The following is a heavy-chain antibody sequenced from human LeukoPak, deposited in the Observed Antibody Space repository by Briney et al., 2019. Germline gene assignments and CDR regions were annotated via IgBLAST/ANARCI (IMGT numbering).Heavy chain of an antibody. CDR2: IYYTGST. V-gene: IGHV4-39*07. Sequence: SETLSLTCTVSGGSISSSNYYWGWIRQPPGEGLEWIGSIYYTGSTYYNPSLKSRITISVDTSKNQFSLKLSSLTAADTAVYYCARAKRYYYDQVGTYGMDVWGQGTTVTVSS. CDR1: GGSISSSNYY. J-gene: IGHJ6*02. D-gene: IGHD3-22*01. CDR3: ARAKRYYYDQVGTYGMDV.